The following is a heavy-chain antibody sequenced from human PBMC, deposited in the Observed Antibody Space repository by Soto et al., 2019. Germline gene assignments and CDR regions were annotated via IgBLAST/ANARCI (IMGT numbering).Heavy chain of an antibody. CDR3: ARGLYGTGGYYYGMAV. CDR1: GYTFTSYD. D-gene: IGHD7-27*01. CDR2: MNPNSGNT. Sequence: QVQLVQSGAEVKKPGASVKVSCKASGYTFTSYDINWVRQATGQGLEWMGWMNPNSGNTGYAQKFQGRVTMTRNTXIXXADRELSSLRSEDTAVYYCARGLYGTGGYYYGMAVWGQGTTVTVSS. J-gene: IGHJ6*02. V-gene: IGHV1-8*01.